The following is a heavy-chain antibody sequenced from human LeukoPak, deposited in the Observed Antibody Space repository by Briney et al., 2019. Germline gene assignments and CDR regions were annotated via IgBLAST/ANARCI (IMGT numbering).Heavy chain of an antibody. V-gene: IGHV1-2*02. CDR3: ARANFLYCSSTSCLFDY. Sequence: ASVKLSCKASGYTFTVYYMHWVRQAPGQGFEWMGWINPNDGDTYYAQKFQGRVTMTRDTSISTAHMEVSRLRSDDTAVYYCARANFLYCSSTSCLFDYWGQGTLVTVSS. CDR2: INPNDGDT. CDR1: GYTFTVYY. J-gene: IGHJ4*02. D-gene: IGHD2-2*01.